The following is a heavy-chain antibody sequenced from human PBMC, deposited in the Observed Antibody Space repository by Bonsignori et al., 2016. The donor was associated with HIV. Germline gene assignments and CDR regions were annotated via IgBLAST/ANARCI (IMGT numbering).Heavy chain of an antibody. CDR3: ARDRGHMATPGFDYYMDV. Sequence: WVRQAPGQGLEWMGWISTSNGKTNYAQKLQGRVTMTTDTSTSTAYLELRSLRSDDTAVYYCARDRGHMATPGFDYYMDVWGKGTTVTVSS. D-gene: IGHD1-1*01. CDR2: ISTSNGKT. J-gene: IGHJ6*03. V-gene: IGHV1-18*01.